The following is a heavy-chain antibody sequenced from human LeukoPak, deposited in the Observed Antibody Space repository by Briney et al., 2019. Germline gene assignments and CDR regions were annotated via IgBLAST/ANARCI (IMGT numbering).Heavy chain of an antibody. V-gene: IGHV4-59*08. CDR1: GGSISSYY. CDR2: IYYSGST. D-gene: IGHD3-10*01. Sequence: PSETLSLTCTVSGGSISSYYWSWIRQPPGKGLEWIGYIYYSGSTNYNPSLKSRVTISVDTSKNQFSLKLSSVTAADTAVYYCAREYYYGSGIIFDYWGQGTLVTVSS. CDR3: AREYYYGSGIIFDY. J-gene: IGHJ4*02.